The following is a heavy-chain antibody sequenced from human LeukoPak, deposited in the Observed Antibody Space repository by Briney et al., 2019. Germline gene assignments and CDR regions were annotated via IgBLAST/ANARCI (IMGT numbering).Heavy chain of an antibody. Sequence: SETLSLTCAVYGGSFSGDFWSWIRQSPGKGLEWIGEINHSGSTHYNPSLKSRVTISVDTSQKQFSLRLTSVTAADTAVYYCARGRYLTTSGGAAAGFLDYWGQGSLVTVST. V-gene: IGHV4-34*01. CDR1: GGSFSGDF. J-gene: IGHJ4*02. CDR2: INHSGST. CDR3: ARGRYLTTSGGAAAGFLDY. D-gene: IGHD6-13*01.